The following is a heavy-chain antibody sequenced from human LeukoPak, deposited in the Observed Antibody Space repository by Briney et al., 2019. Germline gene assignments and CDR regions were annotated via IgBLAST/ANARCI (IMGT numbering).Heavy chain of an antibody. CDR1: GGSFSGYY. Sequence: SETLSLTCAVYGGSFSGYYWSWIRQPPGKGLEWIGEINHSGSTNYNPSLKSRVTISVDTSKNQFSLKLTSVTAADTAVYYCASEAITMIRGAGWFDPWGQGTLVTVSS. D-gene: IGHD3-10*01. CDR2: INHSGST. V-gene: IGHV4-34*01. CDR3: ASEAITMIRGAGWFDP. J-gene: IGHJ5*02.